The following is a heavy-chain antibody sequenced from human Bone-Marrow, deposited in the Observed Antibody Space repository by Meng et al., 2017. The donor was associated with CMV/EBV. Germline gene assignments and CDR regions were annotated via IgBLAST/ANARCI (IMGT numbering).Heavy chain of an antibody. Sequence: GSLKISCVASKLTCSSYWMSWVRQAPGKGLEWVANIKQDGSEKYYVDSVKGRFTISRDNAKNSLYLQMNSLRVEDTAVYYCARHRLYSFDYWGLGNLV. J-gene: IGHJ4*02. CDR3: ARHRLYSFDY. D-gene: IGHD2-21*01. CDR2: IKQDGSEK. CDR1: KLTCSSYW. V-gene: IGHV3-7*01.